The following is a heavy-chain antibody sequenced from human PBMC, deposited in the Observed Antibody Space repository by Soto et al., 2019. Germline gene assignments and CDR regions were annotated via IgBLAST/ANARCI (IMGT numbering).Heavy chain of an antibody. CDR1: GGTFSSYA. CDR3: ARSTLLLIREGKTAMVTDYYYYGMDV. Sequence: GATVKVSCKASGGTFSSYAISWVRQAPGQGLEWMGGIIPIFGTANYAQKFQGRVTMNADESTSTAYMELSSLRSEDTAVYYCARSTLLLIREGKTAMVTDYYYYGMDVWGQGTTGTV. V-gene: IGHV1-69*13. CDR2: IIPIFGTA. D-gene: IGHD5-18*01. J-gene: IGHJ6*02.